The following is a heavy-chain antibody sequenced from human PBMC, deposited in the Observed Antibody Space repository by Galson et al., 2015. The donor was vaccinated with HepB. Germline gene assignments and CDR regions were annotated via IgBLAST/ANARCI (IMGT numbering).Heavy chain of an antibody. CDR3: ARGGSTVLTPGFDN. V-gene: IGHV4-34*01. CDR2: IYHTGTT. J-gene: IGHJ4*02. Sequence: LSLTCAVNGGSFSGYFWSWIRQPPGKGLEWIGEIYHTGTTLYSPFLKSRLTITVDTSKKQFSLKLTAVTAADTAVYYCARGGSTVLTPGFDNWGLGTLVTVSS. CDR1: GGSFSGYF. D-gene: IGHD4-23*01.